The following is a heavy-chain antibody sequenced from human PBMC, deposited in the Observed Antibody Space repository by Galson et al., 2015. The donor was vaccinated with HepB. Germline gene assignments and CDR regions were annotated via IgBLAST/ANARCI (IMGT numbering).Heavy chain of an antibody. D-gene: IGHD1-26*01. J-gene: IGHJ4*02. Sequence: SLRLSCAAPGFTFSSYTMNWVRQAPGKGLEWISYISTTSDNKFSADSVKGRFIISRDNAKNLLYLQMNSLRAEDTAVYYCTRIALSGSYWYFDYWGQGSLVTVSS. CDR1: GFTFSSYT. V-gene: IGHV3-48*01. CDR3: TRIALSGSYWYFDY. CDR2: ISTTSDNK.